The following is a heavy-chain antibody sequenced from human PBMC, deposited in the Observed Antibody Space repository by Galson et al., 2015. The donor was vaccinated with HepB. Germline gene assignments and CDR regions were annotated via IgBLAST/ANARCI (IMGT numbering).Heavy chain of an antibody. CDR1: RFTFSSYA. J-gene: IGHJ4*02. Sequence: SLRLSCAASRFTFSSYAMSWVRQAPGKGLEWVSTTSGSGGTTNYADSVKGRFTITRDNSKNTLYLQMNSLRAEDTAVYYCAKASRPIVVVVAAHYDYWGQGTLVTVSS. CDR2: TSGSGGTT. CDR3: AKASRPIVVVVAAHYDY. D-gene: IGHD2-15*01. V-gene: IGHV3-23*01.